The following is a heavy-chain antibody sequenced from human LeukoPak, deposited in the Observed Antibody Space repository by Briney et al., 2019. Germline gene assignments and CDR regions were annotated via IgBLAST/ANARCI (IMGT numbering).Heavy chain of an antibody. CDR2: ISGSGGST. Sequence: GGSLRLSCAASGFTFSSYAMSWVRQAPGKGLEWVSAISGSGGSTYYADSVKGRFTISRDNSKNTLYLQMNSLRAEDTAVYYCAKVDAKTYYYYYMDVWGKGTTVTVSS. D-gene: IGHD4/OR15-4a*01. J-gene: IGHJ6*03. CDR1: GFTFSSYA. CDR3: AKVDAKTYYYYYMDV. V-gene: IGHV3-23*01.